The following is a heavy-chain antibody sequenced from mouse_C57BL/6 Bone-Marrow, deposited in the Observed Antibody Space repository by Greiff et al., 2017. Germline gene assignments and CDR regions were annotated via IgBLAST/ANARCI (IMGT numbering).Heavy chain of an antibody. J-gene: IGHJ4*01. V-gene: IGHV1-47*01. D-gene: IGHD1-1*01. CDR2: FHPYNDDT. CDR3: ARNYGSTGAMDY. CDR1: GYTFTTYP. Sequence: QVHVKQSGAELVKPGASVKMSCKASGYTFTTYPIEWMKQNHGKSLEWIGNFHPYNDDTKYNEKFKGKATLTVEKSSSTVYLELSRLTSDDSAVYYGARNYGSTGAMDYWGQGTSVTVSS.